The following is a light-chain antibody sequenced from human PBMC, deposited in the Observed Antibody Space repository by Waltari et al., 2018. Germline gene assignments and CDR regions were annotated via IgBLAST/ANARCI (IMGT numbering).Light chain of an antibody. V-gene: IGKV1-5*03. J-gene: IGKJ1*01. Sequence: DIQMTQSPSTLSASVGDRVTITCRASPSISTWLAWYQQKPGKAPKLLAYKASDLESGVPSRFGGSGSGTEFTLTISSLQPDDFATYHCQQYYSSPWTFGRGPKVEI. CDR1: PSISTW. CDR2: KAS. CDR3: QQYYSSPWT.